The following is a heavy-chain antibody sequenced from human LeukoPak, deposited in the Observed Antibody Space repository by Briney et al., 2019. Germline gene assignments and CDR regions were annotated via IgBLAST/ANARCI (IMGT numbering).Heavy chain of an antibody. J-gene: IGHJ5*02. Sequence: ASVKVSCKASGYTFTSYYMHWVRQAPGQGLEWMGWINPNSADTNYAQKFQGRVTMTRDTSISTAYMELSRLRSDDTAVYYCARNNWFDPWGQGTLVTVSS. CDR2: INPNSADT. V-gene: IGHV1-2*02. CDR1: GYTFTSYY. CDR3: ARNNWFDP.